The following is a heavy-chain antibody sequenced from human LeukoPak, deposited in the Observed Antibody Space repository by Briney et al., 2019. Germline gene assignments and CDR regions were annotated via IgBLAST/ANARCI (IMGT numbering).Heavy chain of an antibody. J-gene: IGHJ4*02. D-gene: IGHD1-26*01. CDR1: GYTFTSYG. CDR2: ISAYNGNT. V-gene: IGHV1-18*01. Sequence: GASVKVSCKASGYTFTSYGISWVRQAPGQGLEWMGWISAYNGNTIYAQKFQGRVTMTEDTSTDTAYMELSSLRSEDTTMYYCAIRYSGSYYVGVDYWGQGTLVTVSS. CDR3: AIRYSGSYYVGVDY.